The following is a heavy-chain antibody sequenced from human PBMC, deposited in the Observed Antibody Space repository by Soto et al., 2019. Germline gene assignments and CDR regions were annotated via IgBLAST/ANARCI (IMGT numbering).Heavy chain of an antibody. CDR2: IIPIFGTA. J-gene: IGHJ4*02. Sequence: SVKVSCKASGGTFSSYAISWVRQAPGQGLEWMGGIIPIFGTANYAQKFQGRVTITADESTSTAYMELSSLRSEDTAVYYCARGQYYYDSSGYLPFDYWGQGTLVTVSS. V-gene: IGHV1-69*13. CDR1: GGTFSSYA. D-gene: IGHD3-22*01. CDR3: ARGQYYYDSSGYLPFDY.